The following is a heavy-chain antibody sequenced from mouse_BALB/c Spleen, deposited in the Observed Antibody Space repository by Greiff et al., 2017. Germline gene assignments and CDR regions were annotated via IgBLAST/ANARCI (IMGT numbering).Heavy chain of an antibody. CDR1: GYTFTNYW. CDR2: IYPGGGYT. Sequence: QVQLKQSGAELVRPGTSVKISCKASGYTFTNYWLGWVKQRPGHGLEWIGDIYPGGGYTNYNEKFKGKATLTADTSSSTAYMQLSSLTSEDSAVYFCANYYGSSYYFDYWGQGTTLTVSS. D-gene: IGHD1-1*01. V-gene: IGHV1-63*02. CDR3: ANYYGSSYYFDY. J-gene: IGHJ2*01.